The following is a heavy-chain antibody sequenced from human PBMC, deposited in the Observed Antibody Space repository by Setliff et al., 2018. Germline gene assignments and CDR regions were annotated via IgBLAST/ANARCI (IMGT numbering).Heavy chain of an antibody. V-gene: IGHV1-18*01. D-gene: IGHD4-17*01. Sequence: GASVKVSCKASGYIFTRYRITWVRQSPGQGLEWMGWISTRNDTGYAQKFKGRATLTTDTSTNTAYMELRSLRSDDTAVYYCARRSGDRGMTTGWPDDFDYWGRGTLVTVSS. CDR2: ISTRNDT. J-gene: IGHJ4*01. CDR3: ARRSGDRGMTTGWPDDFDY. CDR1: GYIFTRYR.